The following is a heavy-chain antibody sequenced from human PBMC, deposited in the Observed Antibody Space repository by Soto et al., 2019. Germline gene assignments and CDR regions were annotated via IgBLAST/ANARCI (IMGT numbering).Heavy chain of an antibody. V-gene: IGHV1-18*01. CDR3: PKSPRSEVQTD. CDR2: INPYNGNT. CDR1: GYTFRNYG. Sequence: QVQLVQSGGEVRKPGASVKVSCKASGYTFRNYGINCVRQAPGQGLEWMAWINPYNGNTDYAQKFQDRVTLTTDTSTSTAYMELRSLRYDDTAVYYWPKSPRSEVQTDWGQGTLGIVSS. J-gene: IGHJ4*02.